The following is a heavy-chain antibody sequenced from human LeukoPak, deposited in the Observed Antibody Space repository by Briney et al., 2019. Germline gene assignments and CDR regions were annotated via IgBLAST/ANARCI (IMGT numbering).Heavy chain of an antibody. CDR2: VYRSGNT. CDR3: ARVKDFAYSFFDL. V-gene: IGHV4-59*01. CDR1: GGSISQYY. Sequence: SETLSLTCTLSGGSISQYYWSWIRQPPGKGPEWIGYVYRSGNTNYNPSLKSRVTISVDTSKNHFSLNLTSVTAADTAVYYSARVKDFAYSFFDLWGRGTLVTVSS. J-gene: IGHJ2*01.